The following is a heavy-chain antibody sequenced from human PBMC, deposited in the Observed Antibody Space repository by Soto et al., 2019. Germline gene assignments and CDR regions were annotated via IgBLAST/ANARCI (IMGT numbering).Heavy chain of an antibody. D-gene: IGHD2-21*02. CDR2: IIGSGAIT. Sequence: GGSLRLSCVASEFTFNSYAMSWVRQAPGMGLEWVSSIIGSGAITYYADSVKGRFTISRDNSKSTLYLQVNSLRVEDTALYYCAKDARDTGGNSGIDYWGQGTLVTVSS. CDR1: EFTFNSYA. V-gene: IGHV3-23*01. CDR3: AKDARDTGGNSGIDY. J-gene: IGHJ4*02.